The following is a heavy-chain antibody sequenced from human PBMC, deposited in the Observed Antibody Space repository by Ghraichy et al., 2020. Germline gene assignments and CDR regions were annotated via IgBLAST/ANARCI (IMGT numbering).Heavy chain of an antibody. CDR1: GFTFSSYA. J-gene: IGHJ6*02. V-gene: IGHV3-30-3*01. CDR3: ARDLEILWFGSGMDV. Sequence: GGSLRLSCAASGFTFSSYAMHWVRQAPGKGLEWVAVISYDGSNKYYADSVKGRFTISRDNSKNTLYLQMNSLRAEDTAVYYCARDLEILWFGSGMDVWGQGTTVTVSS. CDR2: ISYDGSNK. D-gene: IGHD3-10*01.